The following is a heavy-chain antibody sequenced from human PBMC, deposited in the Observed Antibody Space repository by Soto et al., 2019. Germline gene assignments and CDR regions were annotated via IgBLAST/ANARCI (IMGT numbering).Heavy chain of an antibody. CDR2: IIPIFGTA. V-gene: IGHV1-69*12. J-gene: IGHJ5*02. D-gene: IGHD3-22*01. Sequence: QVQLVQSGAEVKKPGSSVKVSCKASGGTFSSYAISWVRQAPGQGLEWMAGIIPIFGTANYAQKFQGRVTITADESTSTAYMELSSLRSEDTAVYYCARGPYYYDSSGPYYWFDPWGQGTLVTVSS. CDR1: GGTFSSYA. CDR3: ARGPYYYDSSGPYYWFDP.